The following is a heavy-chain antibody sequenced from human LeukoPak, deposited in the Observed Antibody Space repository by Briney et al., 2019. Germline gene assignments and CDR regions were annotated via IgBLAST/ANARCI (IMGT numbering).Heavy chain of an antibody. J-gene: IGHJ4*02. Sequence: SETLSLTCAVSGGSIRSGDYYWSWARRPPGKGLEWIRHIYYSGNTYYNPSLKSRVAISVDTSKNQFSLKLSSVTAADTAVYYCACVTGLYYFDFWGQGTLVTVSS. D-gene: IGHD1-20*01. CDR3: ACVTGLYYFDF. CDR2: IYYSGNT. CDR1: GGSIRSGDYY. V-gene: IGHV4-30-4*01.